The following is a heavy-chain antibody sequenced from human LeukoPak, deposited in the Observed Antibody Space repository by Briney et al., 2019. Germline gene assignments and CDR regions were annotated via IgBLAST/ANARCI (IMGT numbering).Heavy chain of an antibody. CDR2: IWYDGSNK. D-gene: IGHD2-15*01. CDR1: GXTFSNYG. CDR3: ARAPPGYSSGYYFDH. V-gene: IGHV3-33*01. J-gene: IGHJ4*02. Sequence: GGSLRLSCAASGXTFSNYGMHWVRQAPGKGLEWVAVIWYDGSNKYYADSVKGRFTISRDNSKNTLYLQMNSLRAEDTAVYYCARAPPGYSSGYYFDHWGQGILVTVSS.